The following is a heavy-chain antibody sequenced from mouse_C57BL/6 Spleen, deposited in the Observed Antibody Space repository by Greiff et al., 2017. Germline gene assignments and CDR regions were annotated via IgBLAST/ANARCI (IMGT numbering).Heavy chain of an antibody. V-gene: IGHV1-85*01. CDR3: ARRGYGPFAY. D-gene: IGHD1-1*02. CDR1: GYTFTSYD. Sequence: VQLQQSGPELVKPGASVKLSCKASGYTFTSYDINWVKQRPGQGLEWIGWIYPRDGSTKYNEKFKGKATLTVATSSSTAYMELHSLTSEDSAVXYYARRGYGPFAYWGQGTLVTVSA. J-gene: IGHJ3*01. CDR2: IYPRDGST.